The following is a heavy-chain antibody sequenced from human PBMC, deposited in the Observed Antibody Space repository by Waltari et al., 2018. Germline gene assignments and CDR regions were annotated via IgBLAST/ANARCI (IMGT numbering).Heavy chain of an antibody. Sequence: VQLQESGPGLVKTSETLSLTCVVSGYSIRRGYHWGWIRQSPGKGLEWIGFMYQSGNNYHNPSLKNRLTLSADTSNNQFSLKLVSVTAADTAVYYCAKVAPRTYRSPVPGRDYYYGMDVWGQGTTVTVFS. CDR1: GYSIRRGYH. CDR3: AKVAPRTYRSPVPGRDYYYGMDV. CDR2: MYQSGNN. J-gene: IGHJ6*02. V-gene: IGHV4-38-2*01. D-gene: IGHD6-13*01.